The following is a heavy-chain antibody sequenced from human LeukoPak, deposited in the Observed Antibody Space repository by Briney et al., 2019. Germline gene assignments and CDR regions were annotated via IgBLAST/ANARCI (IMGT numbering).Heavy chain of an antibody. CDR3: ARLPTFCSGGSCYNGINWFDP. V-gene: IGHV4-39*01. J-gene: IGHJ5*02. CDR2: ISYSGNT. Sequence: SETLSLTCTVSGGSIISSDYHWGWVRQPPGKGLEWIGTISYSGNTDYNPSLRSRVTISVDTSNSQFSLRLSSVSAADTAMYYCARLPTFCSGGSCYNGINWFDPWGQGTLVTVSS. CDR1: GGSIISSDYH. D-gene: IGHD2-15*01.